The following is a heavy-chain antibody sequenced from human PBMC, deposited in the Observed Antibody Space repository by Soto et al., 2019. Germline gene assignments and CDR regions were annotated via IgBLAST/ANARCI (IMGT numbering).Heavy chain of an antibody. CDR3: AKDISSWYIGYFDY. D-gene: IGHD6-13*01. V-gene: IGHV3-23*01. CDR2: ISGRGGST. CDR1: GSPFSGYP. Sequence: EVQLLESGGGLVQPGGSLGPPCAPPGSPFSGYPMTWVRKPQGRGWEWVPAISGRGGSTYYADSVKGRFTISRDNSKNTLYLQMNSLRAEDTAVYYCAKDISSWYIGYFDYGGQGTLVTVSS. J-gene: IGHJ4*02.